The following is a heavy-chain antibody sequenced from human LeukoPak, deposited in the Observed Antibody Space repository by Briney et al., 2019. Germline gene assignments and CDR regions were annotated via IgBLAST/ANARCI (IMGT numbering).Heavy chain of an antibody. J-gene: IGHJ5*02. Sequence: ASVKVSCKASGYTFTGYYIHWVRQAPGQGLEWMGGINPSSGGTNYAQKLQGRVTMTRDTSISTAYMELSRLRSDDTAVYYCASRNPLPAAIGNWFDPWGQGTLVTVSS. CDR2: INPSSGGT. CDR3: ASRNPLPAAIGNWFDP. CDR1: GYTFTGYY. D-gene: IGHD2-2*02. V-gene: IGHV1-2*02.